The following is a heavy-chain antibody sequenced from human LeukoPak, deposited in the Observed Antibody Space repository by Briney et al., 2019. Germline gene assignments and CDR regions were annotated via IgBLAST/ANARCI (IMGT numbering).Heavy chain of an antibody. CDR2: IYPGDSDT. D-gene: IGHD3-22*01. V-gene: IGHV5-51*01. CDR3: ARVSDYYDSSARTPHYYYYYYMDV. Sequence: GESLKISCKGSGYSFTSYWIGWVRQMPGKGLEWMGIIYPGDSDTRYSPSFQGQVTISADKSISTAYLQWSSLKASDTAMYYCARVSDYYDSSARTPHYYYYYYMDVWGKGTTVTVSS. CDR1: GYSFTSYW. J-gene: IGHJ6*03.